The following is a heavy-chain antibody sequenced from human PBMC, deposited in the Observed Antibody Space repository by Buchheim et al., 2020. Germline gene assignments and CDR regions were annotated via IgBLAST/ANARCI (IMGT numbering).Heavy chain of an antibody. CDR1: GFTFSSYA. V-gene: IGHV3-23*01. Sequence: EVQLLESGGGLVQPGGSLKLSCAASGFTFSSYAMSWVRQAPGKGLEWVSAISGSGGSTYYADSVKGRFTFSRDNSKTTLSLQMNSLRAEDTAVYYCAKKEAGPYDSSHWYFDLWGRGTL. CDR2: ISGSGGST. D-gene: IGHD3-22*01. J-gene: IGHJ2*01. CDR3: AKKEAGPYDSSHWYFDL.